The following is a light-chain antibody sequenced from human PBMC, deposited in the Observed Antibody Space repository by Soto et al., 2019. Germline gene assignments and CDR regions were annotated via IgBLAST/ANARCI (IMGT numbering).Light chain of an antibody. J-gene: IGKJ5*01. CDR2: AAS. CDR3: QQSYSFPRT. Sequence: DIQMTQSPSALSASVEDRVIITCRASQSISSYLNWYQQKPGKAPKLLIYAASSLQSGVPSRFRGSGSGTDFTLTISSLQPEDFATYYCQQSYSFPRTFGQGTRLEIK. CDR1: QSISSY. V-gene: IGKV1-39*01.